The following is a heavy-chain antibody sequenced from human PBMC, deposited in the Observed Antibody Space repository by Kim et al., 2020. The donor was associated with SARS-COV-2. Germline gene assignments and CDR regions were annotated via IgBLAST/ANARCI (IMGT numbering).Heavy chain of an antibody. Sequence: NYTPSLKSRVTISVDTSKNRFYRKLSSVTAADTAVYYCARDGDSSGYWGYWGQGTLVTVSS. J-gene: IGHJ4*02. CDR3: ARDGDSSGYWGY. D-gene: IGHD3-22*01. V-gene: IGHV4-59*12.